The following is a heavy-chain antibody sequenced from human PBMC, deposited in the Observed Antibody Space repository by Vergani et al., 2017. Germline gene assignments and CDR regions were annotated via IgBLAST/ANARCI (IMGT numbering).Heavy chain of an antibody. V-gene: IGHV4-31*03. J-gene: IGHJ4*02. CDR1: GGSISSGDSY. D-gene: IGHD3-10*01. CDR3: ARLGGYYGSGSYRSPALDY. CDR2: IYYSGST. Sequence: QVQLQESGPGLVKPSETLSLTCTVSGGSISSGDSYWSWIRQHPGKGLEWIGFIYYSGSTNYNPSLKSRVTISVDTSKNQFSLRLRSVTAADTAVYYCARLGGYYGSGSYRSPALDYWGQGTLVTVSS.